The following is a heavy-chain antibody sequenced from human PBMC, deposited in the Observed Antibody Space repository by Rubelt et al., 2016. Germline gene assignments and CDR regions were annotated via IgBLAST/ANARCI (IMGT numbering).Heavy chain of an antibody. CDR2: ISGSGGST. V-gene: IGHV3-23*01. Sequence: VQPGGSLRLSCAASGFTFSSYAMSWVRQAPGKGLEWVSAISGSGGSTYYADSVKGRFTISRDNSKNTLYLQMNSLRAEDTAVYYCARVALPPVTIFGVRSPYGMDVWGQGTTVTVSS. J-gene: IGHJ6*02. CDR1: GFTFSSYA. D-gene: IGHD3-3*01. CDR3: ARVALPPVTIFGVRSPYGMDV.